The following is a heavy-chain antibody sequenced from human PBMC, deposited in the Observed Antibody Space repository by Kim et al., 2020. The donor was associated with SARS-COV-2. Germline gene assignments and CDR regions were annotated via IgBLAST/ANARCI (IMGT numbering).Heavy chain of an antibody. J-gene: IGHJ5*02. CDR2: INPSGGST. CDR1: GYTFTSYY. V-gene: IGHV1-46*01. CDR3: ARDAIDIVVVPAAISGWFDP. Sequence: ASVKVSCKASGYTFTSYYMHWVRQAPGQGLEWMGIINPSGGSTSYAQKFQCRVTMTRDTSTSTVYMELSSLRSEDTAVYYCARDAIDIVVVPAAISGWFDPWGQGTLVTVSS. D-gene: IGHD2-2*02.